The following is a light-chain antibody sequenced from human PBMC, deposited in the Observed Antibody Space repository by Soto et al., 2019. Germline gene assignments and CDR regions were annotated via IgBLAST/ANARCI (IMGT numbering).Light chain of an antibody. CDR3: QQRNVWPPVT. CDR2: GAF. V-gene: IGKV3D-15*01. J-gene: IGKJ5*01. Sequence: VVSPHSQATLSVSPGERATLSCRASQSVSSNLAWYQQKPGQAPRLLIHGAFNRATGIPARCSGSGSGTDFTLTISSLEAEDSAVYYCQQRNVWPPVTFGQGTRLEIK. CDR1: QSVSSN.